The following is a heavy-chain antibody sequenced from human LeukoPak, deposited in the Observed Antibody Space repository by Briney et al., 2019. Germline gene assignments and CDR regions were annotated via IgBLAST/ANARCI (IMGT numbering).Heavy chain of an antibody. J-gene: IGHJ4*02. Sequence: PGGSLRLSCAASGFTFSSYWMSWVRQAPGKGLEWVANIKQDGSEKNYVGSVKGRFTISRDNAKSSLYLQMNSLRAEDTAVYYCARGQAGGDFDYWGQGTLVIVSS. D-gene: IGHD3-16*01. CDR2: IKQDGSEK. CDR3: ARGQAGGDFDY. CDR1: GFTFSSYW. V-gene: IGHV3-7*01.